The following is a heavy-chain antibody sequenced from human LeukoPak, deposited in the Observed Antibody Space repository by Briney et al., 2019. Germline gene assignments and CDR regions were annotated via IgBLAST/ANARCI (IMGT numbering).Heavy chain of an antibody. Sequence: GGSLRLSCGASGFTFSSYAMSWVRQAPGKGLEWVSAISGSGGSTYYADSVKGRFTISRDNSKNTLYLQMNSLRAEDTAVYYCAKDALGYSSSPSYYYYMDVWGKGTTVTVSS. J-gene: IGHJ6*03. D-gene: IGHD6-6*01. CDR1: GFTFSSYA. CDR2: ISGSGGST. V-gene: IGHV3-23*01. CDR3: AKDALGYSSSPSYYYYMDV.